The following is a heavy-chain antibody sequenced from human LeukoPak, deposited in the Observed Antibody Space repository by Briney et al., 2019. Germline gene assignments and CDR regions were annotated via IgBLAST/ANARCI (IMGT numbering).Heavy chain of an antibody. CDR1: GFTFSSDV. CDR2: IRYDGSNK. V-gene: IGHV3-30*02. Sequence: GGSLRLSCAASGFTFSSDVMHWVPDAPGRGRECGSFIRYDGSNKYYAESVKGRFSISRENSKNTLYLQMNSRRGEDTAVYYCAKDRAQGIAARHFDYWGQGTLVTVSS. J-gene: IGHJ4*02. CDR3: AKDRAQGIAARHFDY. D-gene: IGHD6-6*01.